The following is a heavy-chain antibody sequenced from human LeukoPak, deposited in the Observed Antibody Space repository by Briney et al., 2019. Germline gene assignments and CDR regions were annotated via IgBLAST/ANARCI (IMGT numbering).Heavy chain of an antibody. J-gene: IGHJ4*02. CDR1: GGSISSSSYY. V-gene: IGHV4-61*05. D-gene: IGHD5-12*01. Sequence: SETLSLTCTVSGGSISSSSYYWGWIRQPPGKGLEWIGYIYYSGSTNYNPSLKSRVTISVDTSKNQFSLKLSSVTAADTAVYYCARDRYSGYDSKILDYWGQGTLVTVSS. CDR3: ARDRYSGYDSKILDY. CDR2: IYYSGST.